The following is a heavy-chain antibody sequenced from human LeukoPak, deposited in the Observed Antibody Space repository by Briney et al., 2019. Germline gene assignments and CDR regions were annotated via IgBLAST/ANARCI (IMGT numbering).Heavy chain of an antibody. CDR2: IYYSGST. Sequence: SETLSLSCTVSGGSISSYYWSWIRQPPGQGLEWIGYIYYSGSTNYNPSPKSRVTISVDTSKNQFSLKLSSVTAADTAVYYCARDYGWELLRWDYGMDVWGQGTTVTVSS. CDR3: ARDYGWELLRWDYGMDV. CDR1: GGSISSYY. D-gene: IGHD1-26*01. V-gene: IGHV4-59*01. J-gene: IGHJ6*02.